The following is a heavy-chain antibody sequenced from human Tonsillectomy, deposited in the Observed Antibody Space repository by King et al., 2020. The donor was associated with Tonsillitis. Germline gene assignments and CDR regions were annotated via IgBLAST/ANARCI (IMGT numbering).Heavy chain of an antibody. D-gene: IGHD3-10*01. J-gene: IGHJ6*02. V-gene: IGHV3-23*03. CDR2: IYSGDFTT. CDR1: GFTFSRYA. Sequence: QLVESGGGLVQPGGSLRLSCTASGFTFSRYAMSWVRQAPGKGLKWVSLIYSGDFTTYYADSVKGRFTISRDNSKNTLYLQMNSLRADDTAGYYCAHLHESYYYGSGSAIDVWGQGTTVTVSS. CDR3: AHLHESYYYGSGSAIDV.